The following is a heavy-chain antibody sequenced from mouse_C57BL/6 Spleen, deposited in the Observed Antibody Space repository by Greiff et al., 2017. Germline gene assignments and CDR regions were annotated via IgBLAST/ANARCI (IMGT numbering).Heavy chain of an antibody. D-gene: IGHD2-3*01. Sequence: ESGPGLVKPSQSLSLTCSVTGYSITSGYYWNWIRQFPGNKLEWMGYISYDGSNNYNPSLKNRISITRDTSKNQCFLKLNSVTTEDTATYYCASDGYYGDYFDYWGQGTTLTVSS. CDR1: GYSITSGYY. J-gene: IGHJ2*01. CDR3: ASDGYYGDYFDY. CDR2: ISYDGSN. V-gene: IGHV3-6*01.